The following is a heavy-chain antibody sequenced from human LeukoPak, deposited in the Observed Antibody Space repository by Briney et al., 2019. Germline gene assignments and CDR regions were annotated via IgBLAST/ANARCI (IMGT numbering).Heavy chain of an antibody. V-gene: IGHV3-9*01. Sequence: PGGSLRLSCAASGFTFDDYAMHWVRQAPGKGLEWVSGISWNSGSIGYADSVKGRFTISRDNAKNSLYLQMNSLRAEDTALYYCAKDTSNLRHDAFDIWGQGTMVTVSS. D-gene: IGHD1-14*01. CDR1: GFTFDDYA. J-gene: IGHJ3*02. CDR3: AKDTSNLRHDAFDI. CDR2: ISWNSGSI.